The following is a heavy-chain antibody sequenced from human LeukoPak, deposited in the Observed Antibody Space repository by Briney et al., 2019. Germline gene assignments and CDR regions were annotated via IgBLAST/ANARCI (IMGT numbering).Heavy chain of an antibody. CDR2: ISSSGGGA. CDR1: GFTFSSNA. V-gene: IGHV3-23*01. CDR3: ARGLRATISYFDY. Sequence: PGGSLRLSCAASGFTFSSNAMSWVRQVPGKGLEWVSVISSSGGGAYYADSVRGRFTISRDNSKNTLYLQMNSLRAEDTAVYYCARGLRATISYFDYWGQGTLVTVSS. D-gene: IGHD5-12*01. J-gene: IGHJ4*02.